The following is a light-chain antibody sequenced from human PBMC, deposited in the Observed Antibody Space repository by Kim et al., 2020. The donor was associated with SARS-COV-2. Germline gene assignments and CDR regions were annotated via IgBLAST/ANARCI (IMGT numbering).Light chain of an antibody. CDR1: QGISSD. CDR3: QQLHSFPLT. V-gene: IGKV1-9*01. Sequence: IQLTQSPSSLSASVGDRVTITCRASQGISSDLAWYQQKPGQAPNLLIYAASTLQSGVPSRFSGSGSGTDFTLTDSSLQPEDFATYSCQQLHSFPLTFGPGTKVDIK. J-gene: IGKJ3*01. CDR2: AAS.